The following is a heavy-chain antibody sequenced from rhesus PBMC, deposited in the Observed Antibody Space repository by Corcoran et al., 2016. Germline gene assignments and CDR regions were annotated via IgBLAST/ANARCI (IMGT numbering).Heavy chain of an antibody. Sequence: QLQLQESGPGLVKPSETLSLTCAVSGYSISSGYGWSWIRQPPGKGLEWFWYISFSGSTSYTPSLKSRVTISRGTYKNQFSLKLSSVTAADTAVYYCARDWERQPFDYWGQGALVTVSS. CDR3: ARDWERQPFDY. V-gene: IGHV4-122*02. CDR1: GYSISSGYG. D-gene: IGHD6-25*01. CDR2: ISFSGST. J-gene: IGHJ4*01.